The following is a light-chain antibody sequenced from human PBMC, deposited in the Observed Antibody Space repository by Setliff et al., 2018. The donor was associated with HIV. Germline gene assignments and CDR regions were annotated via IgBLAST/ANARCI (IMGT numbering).Light chain of an antibody. CDR1: SSDVGNYNY. V-gene: IGLV2-14*01. CDR3: SSYTGRSTFV. CDR2: DVS. Sequence: QSVLTQPASVSGSPGQSITISCTGISSDVGNYNYVSWYQEHPGKAPKPMIYDVSKRPSGVSNRFSGSKSGNTASLTISGLQAEDEADYHCSSYTGRSTFVFGTGTKVTVL. J-gene: IGLJ1*01.